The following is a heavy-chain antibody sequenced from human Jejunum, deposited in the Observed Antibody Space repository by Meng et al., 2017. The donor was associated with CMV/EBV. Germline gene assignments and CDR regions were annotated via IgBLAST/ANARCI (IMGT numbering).Heavy chain of an antibody. D-gene: IGHD3-10*01. CDR1: GFTFTNSW. CDR3: ARNARGSGY. J-gene: IGHJ4*02. CDR2: IKSDGGT. Sequence: SCAASGFTFTNSWMHWVRQAPGKGLVWVSRIKSDGGTTYADFVKGRFTISRDNAKNTLYLQMNSLRVEDTAMYYCARNARGSGYWGQGTLVTISS. V-gene: IGHV3-74*01.